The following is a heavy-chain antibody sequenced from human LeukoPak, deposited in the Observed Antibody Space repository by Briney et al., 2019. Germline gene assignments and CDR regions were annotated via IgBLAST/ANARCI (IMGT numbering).Heavy chain of an antibody. D-gene: IGHD3-22*01. V-gene: IGHV1-18*01. CDR3: ASSHGYYDSSGYLSSYYYMDV. CDR1: GYTFTSYG. Sequence: GAPVKVSCKASGYTFTSYGISWVRQAPGQGLEWMGWISAYNGNTNYAQKLQGRVTMTTDTSTSTAYMELRSLRSDDTAVYYCASSHGYYDSSGYLSSYYYMDVWGKGTTVTVSS. J-gene: IGHJ6*03. CDR2: ISAYNGNT.